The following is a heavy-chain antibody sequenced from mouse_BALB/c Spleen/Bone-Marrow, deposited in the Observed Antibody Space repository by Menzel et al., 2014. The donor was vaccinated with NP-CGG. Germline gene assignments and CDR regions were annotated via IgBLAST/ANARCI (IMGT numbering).Heavy chain of an antibody. J-gene: IGHJ1*01. V-gene: IGHV3-2*02. CDR2: ISSSGST. Sequence: EVKLLESGPGLVKPSQSLSLTCTVTGYSITSDYAWNWIRQFPGNKLEWMDYISSSGSTSYNPSLKSRISITRDTSKNQFFLQLNSVTAEDTATYYCARSADWYFDVWGAGTTVTVSS. CDR3: ARSADWYFDV. CDR1: GYSITSDYA.